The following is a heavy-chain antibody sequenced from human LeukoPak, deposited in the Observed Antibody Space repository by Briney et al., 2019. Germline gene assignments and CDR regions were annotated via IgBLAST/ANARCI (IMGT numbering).Heavy chain of an antibody. D-gene: IGHD1-26*01. J-gene: IGHJ3*02. Sequence: GGSLRLSCAASGFTVSNNYMSWVRQAPGKGLECVAVISGDDSAYYADSVKGRFTISRDNSKNTLYLQMNSLRAEDTAVYYCARGFGSGSSRLGAFDIRGQGTMVTVSS. CDR2: ISGDDSA. CDR1: GFTVSNNY. V-gene: IGHV3-53*01. CDR3: ARGFGSGSSRLGAFDI.